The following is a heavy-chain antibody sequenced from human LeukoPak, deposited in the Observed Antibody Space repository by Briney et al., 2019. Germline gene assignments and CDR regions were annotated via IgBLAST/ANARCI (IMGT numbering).Heavy chain of an antibody. J-gene: IGHJ4*02. D-gene: IGHD1-26*01. Sequence: PGGSLRLSCAASGFTFSSYWMSWVRQAPGKGLEWVSAISGSGGSTYYADSVKGRFTISRDNSKNTLYLQMNSLRAEDTAVYYCAKVPQWELLRNYFDYWGQGTLVTVSS. CDR3: AKVPQWELLRNYFDY. CDR2: ISGSGGST. CDR1: GFTFSSYW. V-gene: IGHV3-23*01.